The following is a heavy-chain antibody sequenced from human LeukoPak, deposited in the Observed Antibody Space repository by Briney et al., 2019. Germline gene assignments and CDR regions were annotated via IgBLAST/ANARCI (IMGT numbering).Heavy chain of an antibody. CDR2: IYSGGST. D-gene: IGHD3-3*01. CDR3: ARDKYDFGSGLTRDY. CDR1: GFTVSSNY. V-gene: IGHV3-53*01. J-gene: IGHJ4*02. Sequence: GGSLRLSCAASGFTVSSNYMSWVRQAPGKGLEWVSVIYSGGSTYYEDSVNGRFTISRDNSKNTLYLQMNSLRAEDTAVYYCARDKYDFGSGLTRDYWGQGTLVTVSS.